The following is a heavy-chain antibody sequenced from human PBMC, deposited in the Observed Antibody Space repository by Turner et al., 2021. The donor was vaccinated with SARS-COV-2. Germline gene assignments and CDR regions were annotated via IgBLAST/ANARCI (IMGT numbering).Heavy chain of an antibody. J-gene: IGHJ4*02. V-gene: IGHV1-46*03. CDR1: GYTFTSYY. CDR2: INPSGGST. Sequence: VSCKASGYTFTSYYMHWVRQAPGQGLEWMGIINPSGGSTWYAQKFQGRVTMTRDTSTSTVYMELSSLRSEDTAVYYCAREGTPYGGYSHLDYWGQGTLVTVSS. D-gene: IGHD5-12*01. CDR3: AREGTPYGGYSHLDY.